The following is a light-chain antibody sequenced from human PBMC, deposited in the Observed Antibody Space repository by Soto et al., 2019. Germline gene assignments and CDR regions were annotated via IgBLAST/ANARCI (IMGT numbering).Light chain of an antibody. J-gene: IGKJ4*01. CDR2: SAS. CDR1: QGISNY. CDR3: QYLNSFPLT. V-gene: IGKV1-9*01. Sequence: DIQLTQSPSFLSASVGDRITITCRASQGISNYLAWYQQKPGKAPELLVYSASTLQSGVPSRFSGGGSETDFSLTISSLQPEDVATYYCQYLNSFPLTFGGGTKVELK.